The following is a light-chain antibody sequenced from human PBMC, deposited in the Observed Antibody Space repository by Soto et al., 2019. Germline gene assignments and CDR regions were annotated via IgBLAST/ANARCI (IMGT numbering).Light chain of an antibody. CDR2: DAS. CDR1: QSISSW. J-gene: IGKJ1*01. V-gene: IGKV1-5*01. Sequence: DIQMTQSPSTLSASVGDRVTITCRASQSISSWLAWYQQKPGKAPKLLIYDASSLESGVPSRFSGSGSGTEFTLTLSILQPDDFATYYCQQYNSYAWTFDQGTKVEIK. CDR3: QQYNSYAWT.